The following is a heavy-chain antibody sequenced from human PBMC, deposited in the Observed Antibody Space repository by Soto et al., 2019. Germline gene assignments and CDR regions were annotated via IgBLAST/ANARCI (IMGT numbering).Heavy chain of an antibody. D-gene: IGHD7-27*01. Sequence: GGSLRLSCAAPGITFRNYWMSWVRQAPGKGLEWVANIRQDGGDKYYVDSVEGRFTISRDDPKNSLYLQMDSLRAEDTAVYYCARDWGSDNRFDYWGRGTLVTVSS. CDR2: IRQDGGDK. CDR3: ARDWGSDNRFDY. J-gene: IGHJ4*02. CDR1: GITFRNYW. V-gene: IGHV3-7*01.